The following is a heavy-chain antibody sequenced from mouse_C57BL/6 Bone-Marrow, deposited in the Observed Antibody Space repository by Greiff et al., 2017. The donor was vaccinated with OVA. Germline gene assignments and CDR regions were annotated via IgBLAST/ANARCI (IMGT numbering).Heavy chain of an antibody. CDR1: GYTFTDYY. J-gene: IGHJ1*03. V-gene: IGHV1-26*01. Sequence: EVQLPQPRPALLKPVASVKISCKASGYTFTDYYMNWVKQSHGKSLEWIGDINPNNGGTSYNQKFKGKATLTVDKSSSTAYMELRSLTSEDSAVYYCAHLLPGYFDVWGTGTTVTVSS. CDR2: INPNNGGT. CDR3: AHLLPGYFDV.